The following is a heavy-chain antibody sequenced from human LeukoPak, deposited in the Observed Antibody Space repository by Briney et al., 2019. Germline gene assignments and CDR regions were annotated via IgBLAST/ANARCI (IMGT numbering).Heavy chain of an antibody. Sequence: GGSLRLSCAASGFAFSSYWMSWVRQAPGKGLEWVANIKTDGSEKYYVESVEGRFTISRDNAKNSLFLHMSSLRAEDTAVYYCARAPIPIQLWFVGMDVWGQGTTVTVSS. D-gene: IGHD5-18*01. CDR3: ARAPIPIQLWFVGMDV. J-gene: IGHJ6*02. V-gene: IGHV3-7*01. CDR2: IKTDGSEK. CDR1: GFAFSSYW.